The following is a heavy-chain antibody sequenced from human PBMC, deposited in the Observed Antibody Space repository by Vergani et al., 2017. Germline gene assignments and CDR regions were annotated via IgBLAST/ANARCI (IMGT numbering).Heavy chain of an antibody. V-gene: IGHV3-11*05. Sequence: QVQLVESGGGLVKPGGSLRLSCAASGFTFSDYYMSWIRQAPGKGLEWVSYISSSSSYTNYADSVKGLFTISRDNAKNSLYLQMNSLRAEDTAVYYCARGRNWGSRYYGMDVWGQGTTVTVSS. CDR2: ISSSSSYT. CDR1: GFTFSDYY. J-gene: IGHJ6*02. CDR3: ARGRNWGSRYYGMDV. D-gene: IGHD7-27*01.